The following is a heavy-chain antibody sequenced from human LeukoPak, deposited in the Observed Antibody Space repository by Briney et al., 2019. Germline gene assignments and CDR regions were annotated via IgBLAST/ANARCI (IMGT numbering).Heavy chain of an antibody. CDR1: GFIFEDNG. D-gene: IGHD3-10*01. V-gene: IGHV3-20*04. CDR2: INWNGETT. J-gene: IGHJ4*02. Sequence: GGSVRLSCAASGFIFEDNGMSWVRQAPGKGLEWVSGINWNGETTGYVDSVKGRFTISRDNAKNSLYLQMNSLRAEDTALYYCATHSYYYGSGSYPHYLDYWGQGTLVTVSS. CDR3: ATHSYYYGSGSYPHYLDY.